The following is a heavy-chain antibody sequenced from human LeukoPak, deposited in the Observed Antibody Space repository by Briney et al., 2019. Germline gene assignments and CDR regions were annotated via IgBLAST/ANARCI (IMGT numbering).Heavy chain of an antibody. J-gene: IGHJ5*02. Sequence: PGGSLRLSCAASGFNFSIYSTNWVRQAPGKGLEWVSYITRSSTTIYYADSVKGRFTISRDNAKNSLYLQMNSLRAEDTAVYYCARSLYYYGSGSEGHWFDPWGQGTLVTVSS. D-gene: IGHD3-10*01. CDR1: GFNFSIYS. CDR2: ITRSSTTI. CDR3: ARSLYYYGSGSEGHWFDP. V-gene: IGHV3-48*04.